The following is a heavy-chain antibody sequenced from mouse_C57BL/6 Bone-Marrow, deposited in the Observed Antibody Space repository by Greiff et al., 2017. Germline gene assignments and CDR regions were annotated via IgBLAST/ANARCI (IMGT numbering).Heavy chain of an antibody. J-gene: IGHJ1*03. V-gene: IGHV1-78*01. CDR1: GYTFTDHT. Sequence: VQLVESDAELVKPGASVKISCKVSGYTFTDHTIHWMKQRPEQGLEWIGYIYPRDGSTKYNEKFKGKATLTADKSSSTAYMQLNSLTSEDSAVYFCARIFAITTVVATQYFDVWGTGTTVTVSS. CDR2: IYPRDGST. D-gene: IGHD1-1*01. CDR3: ARIFAITTVVATQYFDV.